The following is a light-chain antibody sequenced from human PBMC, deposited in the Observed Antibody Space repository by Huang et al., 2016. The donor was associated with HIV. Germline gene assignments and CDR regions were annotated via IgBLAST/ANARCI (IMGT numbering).Light chain of an antibody. J-gene: IGKJ1*01. CDR1: QRVRSH. V-gene: IGKV3-15*01. CDR3: QQYYNWPPWT. Sequence: EIVLTQSPATLSVSPGERVTLSCRASQRVRSHLARYQQEPGQAPRLLIDGAAIRATGIPASLSGRGSGTEFTLTISSLQSEDCAVYYCQQYYNWPPWTFGHGTKVEI. CDR2: GAA.